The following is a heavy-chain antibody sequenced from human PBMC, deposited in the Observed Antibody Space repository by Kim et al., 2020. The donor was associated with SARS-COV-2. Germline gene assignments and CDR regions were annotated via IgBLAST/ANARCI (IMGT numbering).Heavy chain of an antibody. V-gene: IGHV1-69*04. D-gene: IGHD6-13*01. CDR2: IIPILGIA. J-gene: IGHJ6*02. Sequence: SVKVSCKASGGTFSSYAISWVRQAPGQGLEWMGRIIPILGIANYAQKFQGRVTITADKSTSTAYMELSSLRSEDTAVYYCARDSQQLAPDVWGQGTTVTVSS. CDR1: GGTFSSYA. CDR3: ARDSQQLAPDV.